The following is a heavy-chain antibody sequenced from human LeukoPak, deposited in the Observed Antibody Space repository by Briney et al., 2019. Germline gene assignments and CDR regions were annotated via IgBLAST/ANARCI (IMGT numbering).Heavy chain of an antibody. CDR3: ASRRVGAFDY. Sequence: SETLSLTCTVSGGSISSYYWSWIRQPPGKGLEWIGYIYYSGSTNYNPSLKSRVTISIDTSKNEFSLKLSSVTAAGTAVYYCASRRVGAFDYWGQGTLVTVSS. CDR2: IYYSGST. V-gene: IGHV4-59*08. CDR1: GGSISSYY. D-gene: IGHD1-26*01. J-gene: IGHJ4*02.